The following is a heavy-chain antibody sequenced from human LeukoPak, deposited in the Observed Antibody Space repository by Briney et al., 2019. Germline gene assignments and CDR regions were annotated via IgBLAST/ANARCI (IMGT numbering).Heavy chain of an antibody. Sequence: KIGESLKISCKGSGYSFTNYWIAWVREMPGQGLEWMAIIYPGDSDSRYSPAFQGQVNISVDKSISTTYLRWSSLKASNTAMYYCARRGWGFGEPKRDHDTFDIWGQGTMVTVSS. CDR3: ARRGWGFGEPKRDHDTFDI. V-gene: IGHV5-51*01. CDR1: GYSFTNYW. D-gene: IGHD3-10*01. CDR2: IYPGDSDS. J-gene: IGHJ3*02.